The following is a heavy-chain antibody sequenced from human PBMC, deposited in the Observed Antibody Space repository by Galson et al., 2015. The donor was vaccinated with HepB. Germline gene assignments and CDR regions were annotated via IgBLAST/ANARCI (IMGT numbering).Heavy chain of an antibody. Sequence: SLRLSCAASGFTFSSYGMHWARQAPGKGLEWVAVISYDGSNKYYADSVKGRFTISRDNSKNTLYLQMNSLRAEDTAVYYCAKGMYSSGWYSDYWGQGTLVTVSS. J-gene: IGHJ4*02. V-gene: IGHV3-30*18. CDR1: GFTFSSYG. CDR3: AKGMYSSGWYSDY. D-gene: IGHD6-19*01. CDR2: ISYDGSNK.